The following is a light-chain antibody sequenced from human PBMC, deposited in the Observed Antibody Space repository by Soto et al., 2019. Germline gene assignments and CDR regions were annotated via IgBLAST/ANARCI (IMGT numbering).Light chain of an antibody. Sequence: QSALTQPRSVSGSPGQSVTISCTGTSNDVAYYNYVSWYQQHPGKAPKLMIYDVTKRPSGVPDRFSGSKSGNTASLTISGLQTEDEADYYCCSYAGSNTEVFGGGTKLTVL. J-gene: IGLJ2*01. CDR3: CSYAGSNTEV. V-gene: IGLV2-11*01. CDR2: DVT. CDR1: SNDVAYYNY.